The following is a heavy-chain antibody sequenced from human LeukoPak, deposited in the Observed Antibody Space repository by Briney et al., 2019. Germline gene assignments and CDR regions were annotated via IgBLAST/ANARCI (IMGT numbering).Heavy chain of an antibody. CDR1: GYTFTSYG. V-gene: IGHV1-18*01. D-gene: IGHD3-22*01. CDR2: ISADNGNT. Sequence: GASVKVSCKASGYTFTSYGISWVRQAPGQGLEWMGWISADNGNTNYAQKLQGRVTMTTDTSTSTAYMELRSLRSDDTAVYYCARLAPIRYYYDSSGYRDYWGQGTLVTVSS. J-gene: IGHJ4*02. CDR3: ARLAPIRYYYDSSGYRDY.